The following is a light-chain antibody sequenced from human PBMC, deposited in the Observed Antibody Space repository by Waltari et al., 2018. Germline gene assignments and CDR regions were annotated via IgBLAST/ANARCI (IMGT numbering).Light chain of an antibody. V-gene: IGKV3-20*01. Sequence: EIVLTQSPGTLSLSPGERVTLSYRASQSISSSFLAWYRQKPGQAPSLLIHGASSRATGIPDRFSGSGSGTDFTLTISRLEPEDFAVYYCQQYGSSPPFTFGQGTKLEI. J-gene: IGKJ2*01. CDR2: GAS. CDR1: QSISSSF. CDR3: QQYGSSPPFT.